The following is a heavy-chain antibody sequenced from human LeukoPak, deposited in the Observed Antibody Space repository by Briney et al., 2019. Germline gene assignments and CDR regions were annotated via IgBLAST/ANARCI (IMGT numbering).Heavy chain of an antibody. Sequence: SQTLSLTCTVSGGSISSGGYYWSWIRQHPGKGLEWIGYIYYSGSTYYNPSLKSRVTISGDTSKNQFSLKLSSVTAADTAVYYCASSPPSGYDAFDIWGQGTMVTVSS. CDR2: IYYSGST. J-gene: IGHJ3*02. V-gene: IGHV4-31*03. D-gene: IGHD5-12*01. CDR3: ASSPPSGYDAFDI. CDR1: GGSISSGGYY.